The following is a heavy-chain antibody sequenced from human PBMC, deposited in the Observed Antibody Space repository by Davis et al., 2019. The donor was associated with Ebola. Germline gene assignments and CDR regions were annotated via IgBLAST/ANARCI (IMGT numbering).Heavy chain of an antibody. J-gene: IGHJ6*02. CDR3: ARDVYGGPAPYGMDV. CDR2: INPSGGST. CDR1: GYTFTSYY. D-gene: IGHD4-23*01. Sequence: AASVKVSCKASGYTFTSYYMHWVRQAPGQGLEWMGIINPSGGSTSYAQKFQGRVTMTRDTSTSTVYMELSSLRSEDTAVYYCARDVYGGPAPYGMDVWGQGTTVTVSS. V-gene: IGHV1-46*01.